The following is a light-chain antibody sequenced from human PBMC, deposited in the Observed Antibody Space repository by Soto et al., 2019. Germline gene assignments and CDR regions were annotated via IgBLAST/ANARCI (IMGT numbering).Light chain of an antibody. V-gene: IGKV1-39*01. CDR2: AAS. CDR1: QNVTTS. CDR3: QQGHSNPIT. J-gene: IGKJ5*01. Sequence: GDSVTITCRASQNVTTSMAWYQHKPGKAPKLLIYAASSLQSGVPSRFSGSGSGTDFTLTISSLQPEDFATYYCQQGHSNPITLGQGTRLEIK.